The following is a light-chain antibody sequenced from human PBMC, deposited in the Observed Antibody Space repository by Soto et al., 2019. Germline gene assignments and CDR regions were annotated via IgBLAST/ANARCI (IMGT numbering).Light chain of an antibody. CDR1: SSDVGSYKF. V-gene: IGLV2-23*01. CDR2: EGS. CDR3: CSYAGSSTLV. Sequence: QSALTQPASASGSPGQSITISCTGTSSDVGSYKFVSWYQQHPGKAPKLMIYEGSKRPSGVSNRFSGSKSGNTASLTISGLQAEDEADYYCCSYAGSSTLVFGGGTKVTVL. J-gene: IGLJ2*01.